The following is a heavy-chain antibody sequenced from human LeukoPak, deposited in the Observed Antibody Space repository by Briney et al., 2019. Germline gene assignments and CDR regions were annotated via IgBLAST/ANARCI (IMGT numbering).Heavy chain of an antibody. CDR2: ISSSSSYI. J-gene: IGHJ4*02. CDR1: GFIFSSYS. Sequence: PGGSLRLSCAPSGFIFSSYSMNWVRQAPGKGLEWVSSISSSSSYISYADSVKGRFTISRDNAKNSLYLQMNSLRAEDTAVYYCARDDILTGYYWDYWGQGTLVTVSS. D-gene: IGHD3-9*01. CDR3: ARDDILTGYYWDY. V-gene: IGHV3-21*01.